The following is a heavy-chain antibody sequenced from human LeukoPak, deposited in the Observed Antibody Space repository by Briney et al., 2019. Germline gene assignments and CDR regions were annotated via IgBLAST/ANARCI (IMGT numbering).Heavy chain of an antibody. J-gene: IGHJ4*02. CDR2: IYHSGST. V-gene: IGHV4-30-2*01. Sequence: SQTLSLTCAVSGGSISCGGYSWSWIRQPPGKGLEWIGYIYHSGSTYYNPSLKSRVTISVDRSKNQFSLKLSSVTAADTAVYYCARSHDHLWGNYPDYWGQGTLVTVSS. CDR3: ARSHDHLWGNYPDY. D-gene: IGHD3-16*02. CDR1: GGSISCGGYS.